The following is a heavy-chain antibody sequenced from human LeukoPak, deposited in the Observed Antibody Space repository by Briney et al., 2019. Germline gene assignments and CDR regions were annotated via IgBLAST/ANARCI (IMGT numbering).Heavy chain of an antibody. CDR3: ARATYYYDSSGYSGSIDY. CDR1: GYTFTSYY. D-gene: IGHD3-22*01. V-gene: IGHV1-46*01. CDR2: INPSGGST. J-gene: IGHJ4*02. Sequence: ASVKVSCKASGYTFTSYYMHWVRQAPGQGLEWMGIINPSGGSTSYAQKFQGRVTMTRDMSTSTVYMELSSLRSEDTAVYYCARATYYYDSSGYSGSIDYWGRGTLVTVSS.